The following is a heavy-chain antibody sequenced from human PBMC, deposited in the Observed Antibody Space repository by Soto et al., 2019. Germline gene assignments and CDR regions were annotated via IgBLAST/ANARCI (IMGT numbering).Heavy chain of an antibody. CDR2: IIPILGIA. Sequence: GVSVEVCCTARGGTFRSCTIRWVRQDPGQGLEWMGRIIPILGIANYAQKFQGRVTITADKSTSTAYMELSSLRSEDTAVYYCARDDCSGGSCYPGVRAFDIWGQGTMVTVSS. CDR1: GGTFRSCT. D-gene: IGHD2-15*01. J-gene: IGHJ3*02. CDR3: ARDDCSGGSCYPGVRAFDI. V-gene: IGHV1-69*04.